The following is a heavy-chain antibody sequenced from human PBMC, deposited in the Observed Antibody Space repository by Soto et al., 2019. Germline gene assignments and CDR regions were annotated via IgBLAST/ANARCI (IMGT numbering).Heavy chain of an antibody. D-gene: IGHD3-10*01. Sequence: QVQLVQSGAEVKKPGASVKVSCKASGYTFTSYGITWVRQAPGQGLEWKGWISAYNGNTNYAQKLQGRDTMTTDTSTSTAYMELRSLRSDDTAVYYCARDSPYYYGSGMAVDAFDIWGQGTMVTVSS. J-gene: IGHJ3*02. V-gene: IGHV1-18*01. CDR2: ISAYNGNT. CDR1: GYTFTSYG. CDR3: ARDSPYYYGSGMAVDAFDI.